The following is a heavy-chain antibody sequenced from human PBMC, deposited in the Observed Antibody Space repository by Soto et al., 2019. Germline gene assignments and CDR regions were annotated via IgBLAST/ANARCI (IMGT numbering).Heavy chain of an antibody. J-gene: IGHJ4*02. CDR3: ARAGRSYYVSSGYFSLDY. CDR2: IIPLFGAA. D-gene: IGHD3-22*01. V-gene: IGHV1-69*19. Sequence: QVLLVQSGAEVKKPGSSVKVSCKASGGTFNNYAITWVRQAPGQGLEWMGGIIPLFGAANYAQNFQGRVTITADESTTTAYLELSSLRSEDTAIYYCARAGRSYYVSSGYFSLDYWGQGTLVTVSS. CDR1: GGTFNNYA.